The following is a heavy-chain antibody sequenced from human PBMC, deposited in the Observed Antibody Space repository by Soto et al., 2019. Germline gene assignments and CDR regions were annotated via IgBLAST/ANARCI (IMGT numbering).Heavy chain of an antibody. CDR3: ARVSGDFWSGPNYYYYYGMDV. V-gene: IGHV1-18*01. D-gene: IGHD3-3*01. CDR1: GYTFTSYG. J-gene: IGHJ6*02. CDR2: ISAYNGNT. Sequence: QVQLVQSGAEVKKPGASVKVSCKASGYTFTSYGISWVRQAPGQGLEWMGWISAYNGNTNYAQKLQGRITMTTDTSTSTAYMELGRLRSDDTAVYYCARVSGDFWSGPNYYYYYGMDVWGQGTTVTVSS.